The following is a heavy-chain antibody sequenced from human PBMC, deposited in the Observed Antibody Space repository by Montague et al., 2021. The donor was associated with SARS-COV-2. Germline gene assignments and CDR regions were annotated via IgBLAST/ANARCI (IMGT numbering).Heavy chain of an antibody. D-gene: IGHD4-11*01. CDR2: INHYGST. CDR3: ARGLPVTTLFYYCGMDV. Sequence: SETLSLTCAVYGGSFSGNYWSWIRQPPGKGLEWIGEINHYGSTNYNPSLKSRVTMSVDTSKNQFSLKLSSVTAADTAVYYCARGLPVTTLFYYCGMDVWGQGTTVTVSS. J-gene: IGHJ6*02. CDR1: GGSFSGNY. V-gene: IGHV4-34*01.